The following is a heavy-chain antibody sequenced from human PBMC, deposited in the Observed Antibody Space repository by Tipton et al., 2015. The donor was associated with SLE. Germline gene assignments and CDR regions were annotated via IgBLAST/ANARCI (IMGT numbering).Heavy chain of an antibody. CDR1: GGSISSFY. CDR3: AREYPIAAAGAEAFDI. V-gene: IGHV4-4*07. CDR2: IYTSGST. J-gene: IGHJ3*02. Sequence: LRLSCTVSGGSISSFYWSWIRQPAGQGLEWIGRIYTSGSTNSNPPLTSRCTMSVTTSKNQFSLKLSSVTAADTAVYYWAREYPIAAAGAEAFDIWGQGTMVTVSS. D-gene: IGHD6-13*01.